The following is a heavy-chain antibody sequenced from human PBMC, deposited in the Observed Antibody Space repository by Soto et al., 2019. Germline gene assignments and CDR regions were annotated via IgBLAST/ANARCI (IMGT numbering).Heavy chain of an antibody. CDR2: IKQDGSEK. J-gene: IGHJ3*02. CDR1: GFTFSSYW. CDR3: AAGELPWAFDI. D-gene: IGHD1-26*01. Sequence: GGSLRLSCAASGFTFSSYWMSWVRQAPGKGLEWVANIKQDGSEKYYVDSVKGRFTISRDNAKNSLYLQMNSLRAEDTAVYYWAAGELPWAFDIWGQGTMVTVSS. V-gene: IGHV3-7*05.